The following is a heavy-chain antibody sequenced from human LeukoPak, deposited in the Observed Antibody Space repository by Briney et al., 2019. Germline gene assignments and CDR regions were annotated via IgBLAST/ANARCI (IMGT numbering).Heavy chain of an antibody. V-gene: IGHV4-39*01. J-gene: IGHJ4*02. CDR1: GGSISSSSYY. CDR2: IYYSGST. D-gene: IGHD4-17*01. CDR3: ARHGATVTYFDY. Sequence: SEILSLTCTVSGGSISSSSYYWGWIRQPPGKGLEWIGSIYYSGSTYYNPSLKSRVTISVDTSKNQFSLKLSSVTAADTAVYYCARHGATVTYFDYWGQGTLVTVSS.